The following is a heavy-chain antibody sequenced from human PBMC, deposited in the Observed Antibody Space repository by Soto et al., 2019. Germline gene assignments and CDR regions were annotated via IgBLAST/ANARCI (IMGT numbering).Heavy chain of an antibody. D-gene: IGHD3-22*01. J-gene: IGHJ4*02. CDR3: ARAPSQFFRSRYYYDSSGYYWPHFDH. CDR2: IIPIFGTA. V-gene: IGHV1-69*13. Sequence: ASVKVSCKASGGTFSSYAISWVRQAPGQGLEWMGGIIPIFGTANYAQKFQGRVTITADESTSTAYMELSSLRSEDTALYYCARAPSQFFRSRYYYDSSGYYWPHFDHWGQGTLVTVSS. CDR1: GGTFSSYA.